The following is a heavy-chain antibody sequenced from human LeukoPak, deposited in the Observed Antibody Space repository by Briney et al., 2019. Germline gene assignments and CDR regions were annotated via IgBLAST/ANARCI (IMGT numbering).Heavy chain of an antibody. CDR3: ARGNLEHSFDI. Sequence: GGSLRLSCAASGFTVSSNYMSWVRQAPGKGLEWVSVIYSGGSTYYPDSVKGRFTISREDAKNSLYLQMNSLRAGDTAVYYCARGNLEHSFDIWGQGTMVTVSS. D-gene: IGHD1-7*01. V-gene: IGHV3-53*01. CDR1: GFTVSSNY. CDR2: IYSGGST. J-gene: IGHJ3*02.